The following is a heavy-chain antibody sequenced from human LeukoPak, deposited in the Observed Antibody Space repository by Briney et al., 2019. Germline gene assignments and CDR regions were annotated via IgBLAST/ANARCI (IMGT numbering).Heavy chain of an antibody. J-gene: IGHJ4*02. CDR2: IYNGGST. V-gene: IGHV3-66*01. CDR1: GFTISSCY. Sequence: VWSVTLSCVASGFTISSCYMTWVRQAPGKGLEGVSIIYNGGSTYYAHSGKGRFTISRHNSKNTLYPQMKSLKAEDTAVYYCVRVREVLQIDYWGQGTLVTVSS. D-gene: IGHD1-26*01. CDR3: VRVREVLQIDY.